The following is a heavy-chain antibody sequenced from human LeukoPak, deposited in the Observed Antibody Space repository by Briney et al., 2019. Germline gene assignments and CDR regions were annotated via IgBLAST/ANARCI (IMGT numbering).Heavy chain of an antibody. J-gene: IGHJ5*02. CDR2: IIPIFGTA. Sequence: SVKVSCKASGGTFSSYAISWVRQAPGQRLEWMGRIIPIFGTANYAQKFQGRVTITTDESTSTAYMELSSLRSGDTAVYYCARTDIVVVPAAMGNWFDPWGQGTLVTVSS. CDR1: GGTFSSYA. V-gene: IGHV1-69*05. D-gene: IGHD2-2*01. CDR3: ARTDIVVVPAAMGNWFDP.